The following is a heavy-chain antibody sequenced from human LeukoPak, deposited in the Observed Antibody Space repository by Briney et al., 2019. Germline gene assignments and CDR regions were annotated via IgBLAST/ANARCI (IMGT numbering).Heavy chain of an antibody. CDR1: GGSISSSSYY. Sequence: PSETLSLTCTVSGGSISSSSYYWGWIRQPPGKGLEWIGSIYYSGSTYYNPSLKSRVTISLDTSKNQLSLKLSSVTAADTAVYYCATGGVGVSVFDYWGQGTLVTVSS. D-gene: IGHD3-10*01. CDR3: ATGGVGVSVFDY. V-gene: IGHV4-39*07. CDR2: IYYSGST. J-gene: IGHJ4*02.